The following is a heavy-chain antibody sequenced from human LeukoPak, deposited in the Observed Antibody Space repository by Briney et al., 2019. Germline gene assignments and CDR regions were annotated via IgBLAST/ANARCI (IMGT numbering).Heavy chain of an antibody. CDR3: ARDRAVAGTVADY. CDR2: INPSGGST. V-gene: IGHV1-46*01. CDR1: GGTFSSYA. D-gene: IGHD6-19*01. J-gene: IGHJ4*02. Sequence: ASVKVSCKASGGTFSSYAISWVRQAPGQGLEWMGIINPSGGSTSYAQKFQGRVTMTRDTSTSTVYMELSSLRSEDTAVYYCARDRAVAGTVADYWGQGTLVTVSS.